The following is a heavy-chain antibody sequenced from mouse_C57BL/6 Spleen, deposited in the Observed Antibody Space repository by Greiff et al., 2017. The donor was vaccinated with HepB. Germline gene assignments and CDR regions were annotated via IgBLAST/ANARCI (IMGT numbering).Heavy chain of an antibody. CDR2: IYPGDGDT. J-gene: IGHJ4*01. Sequence: QVQLQQSGAELVKPGASVKISCKASGYAFSSYWMNWVKQRPGKGLEWIGQIYPGDGDTNYNGKFKGKATLTADKSSSTAYMQLSSLTSEDSAVYFCARSLYYGSSYDYYAMDYWGQGTSVTVSS. D-gene: IGHD1-1*01. V-gene: IGHV1-80*01. CDR3: ARSLYYGSSYDYYAMDY. CDR1: GYAFSSYW.